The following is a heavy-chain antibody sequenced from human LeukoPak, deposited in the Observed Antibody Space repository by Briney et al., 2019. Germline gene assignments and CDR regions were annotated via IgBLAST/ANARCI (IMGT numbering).Heavy chain of an antibody. J-gene: IGHJ4*02. D-gene: IGHD3-10*01. CDR3: AGNYYGSGSYYSEDRY. V-gene: IGHV4-59*01. Sequence: SETLSLTCTVSGGSISSYYWSWIRQPLGKGLEWIGYIYYSGSTNYNPSLKSRVTISVDTSKNQFSLKLSSVTAADTAVYYCAGNYYGSGSYYSEDRYWGQGTLVTVSS. CDR1: GGSISSYY. CDR2: IYYSGST.